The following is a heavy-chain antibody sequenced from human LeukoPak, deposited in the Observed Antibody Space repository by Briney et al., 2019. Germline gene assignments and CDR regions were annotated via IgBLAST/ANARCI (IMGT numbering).Heavy chain of an antibody. CDR1: GGSISSSSYY. V-gene: IGHV4-39*07. D-gene: IGHD6-13*01. Sequence: SETLSLTCTVSGGSISSSSYYWGWIRRPPGKGLEWIGTIYYSGSTDYNASLKSRVTMSVDTSKNQLSLKVISVTAADTAVYYCARGVIAAGGNDFDYRGQGTLVTVSS. CDR3: ARGVIAAGGNDFDY. J-gene: IGHJ4*02. CDR2: IYYSGST.